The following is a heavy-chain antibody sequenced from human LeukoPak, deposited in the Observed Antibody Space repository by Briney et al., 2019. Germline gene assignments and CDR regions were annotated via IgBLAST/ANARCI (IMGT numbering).Heavy chain of an antibody. Sequence: PGGSLRLSCAASGFTFSGSAMHWVRQASGKGLGWVGRIRSKANSYATAYAAWVKGRFTTSRDDSKNTAYLQMNSLKTEDTAVYYCTRQNYGDYCFDYWGQGTLVTVSS. J-gene: IGHJ4*02. CDR2: IRSKANSYAT. D-gene: IGHD4-17*01. V-gene: IGHV3-73*01. CDR1: GFTFSGSA. CDR3: TRQNYGDYCFDY.